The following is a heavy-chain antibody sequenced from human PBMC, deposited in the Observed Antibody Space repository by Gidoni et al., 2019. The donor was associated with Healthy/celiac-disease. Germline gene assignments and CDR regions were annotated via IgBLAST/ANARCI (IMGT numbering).Heavy chain of an antibody. J-gene: IGHJ6*02. CDR2: IWYDGSNK. D-gene: IGHD2-15*01. CDR1: GFTFSSYG. Sequence: QVQLVESGGGVVQPGRSLRLSCAASGFTFSSYGMHWVRHAPGKGLEWVAVIWYDGSNKYYADSVKGRFTISRDNSKNTLYLQMNSLRAEDTAVYYCARDGGYCSGGSCSTHYYYYYGMDVWGQGTTVTVSS. V-gene: IGHV3-33*08. CDR3: ARDGGYCSGGSCSTHYYYYYGMDV.